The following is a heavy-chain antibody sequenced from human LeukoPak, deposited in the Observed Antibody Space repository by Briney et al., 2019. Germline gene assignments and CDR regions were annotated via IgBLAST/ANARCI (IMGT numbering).Heavy chain of an antibody. CDR2: ISYDGSNK. V-gene: IGHV3-30-3*01. J-gene: IGHJ4*02. CDR1: GFTFSSYA. Sequence: GGSLRLSCAVSGFTFSSYAMPWVRQAPGKGLEWVAVISYDGSNKYYADSVKGRFTISRDNSKNTLYLQMNSLRAEDTAVYYCARAYGGNSLYGYWGQGTLVTVSS. CDR3: ARAYGGNSLYGY. D-gene: IGHD4-17*01.